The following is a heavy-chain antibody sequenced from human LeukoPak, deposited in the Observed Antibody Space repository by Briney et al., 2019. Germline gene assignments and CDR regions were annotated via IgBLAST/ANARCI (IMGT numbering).Heavy chain of an antibody. CDR2: INPNSGGT. J-gene: IGHJ4*02. Sequence: ASVKVSCKASGYPFVGNYIHWVRQAPGQGLEWMGWINPNSGGTQYSQKFQGRVTLTRDTSITTGYMELSGLTSDDTAVYYCASLSYYDLSGYFYWGQGTLVTVSS. V-gene: IGHV1-2*02. CDR1: GYPFVGNY. CDR3: ASLSYYDLSGYFY. D-gene: IGHD3-22*01.